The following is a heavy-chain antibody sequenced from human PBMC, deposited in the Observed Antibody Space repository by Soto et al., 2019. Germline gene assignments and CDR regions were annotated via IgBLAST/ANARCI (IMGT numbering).Heavy chain of an antibody. V-gene: IGHV3-48*02. CDR2: ISSSSSTT. J-gene: IGHJ4*02. D-gene: IGHD3-22*01. CDR1: GFTFSSYS. CDR3: ARGLYYYDSRGYWGY. Sequence: EVQLVESGGGLVQPGGSLRLSCAASGFTFSSYSMNWVRQAPGKGLEWVSYISSSSSTTYYADSVKGRFTISRDNDKNSLYLQMNSLRDEDTAVYYCARGLYYYDSRGYWGYWGQGTLVTVSS.